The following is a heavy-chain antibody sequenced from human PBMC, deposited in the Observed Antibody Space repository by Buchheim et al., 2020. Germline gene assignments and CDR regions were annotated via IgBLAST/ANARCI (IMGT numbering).Heavy chain of an antibody. CDR2: IWYDGSNK. V-gene: IGHV3-33*01. Sequence: QVQLVESGGGVVQPGRSLRLSCAASGFTFSSYGMHWVRQAPGKGLEWVAVIWYDGSNKYYADSVKGRFTISRDNSKNTLYLQMNSLRAEDTAVYYCAILTGYPRYDAFDIWGQGT. J-gene: IGHJ3*02. CDR3: AILTGYPRYDAFDI. D-gene: IGHD1-14*01. CDR1: GFTFSSYG.